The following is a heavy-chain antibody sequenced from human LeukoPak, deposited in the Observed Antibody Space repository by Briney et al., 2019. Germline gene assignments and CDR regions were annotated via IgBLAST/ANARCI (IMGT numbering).Heavy chain of an antibody. V-gene: IGHV4-59*08. CDR2: IYYTGAT. J-gene: IGHJ4*02. Sequence: PSETLSLPCTVSGGSIGSNYWTWIRQPPGKGLEYIGYIYYTGATNYNPSLKSRVTISVDTSKNQFSLKMTSVTAADTAVYFCAKYGNSGWVIDNWGQGTLVTVSS. D-gene: IGHD6-19*01. CDR3: AKYGNSGWVIDN. CDR1: GGSIGSNY.